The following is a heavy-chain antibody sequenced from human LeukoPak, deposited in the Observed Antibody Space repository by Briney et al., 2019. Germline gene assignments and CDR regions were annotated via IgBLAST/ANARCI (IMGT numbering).Heavy chain of an antibody. D-gene: IGHD3-3*01. CDR1: GGSISTSSYY. CDR2: VYYSGNT. V-gene: IGHV4-39*01. J-gene: IGHJ4*02. Sequence: KPSETLSLTCNVSGGSISTSSYYWGWIRQPPGKGPEWIGSVYYSGNTYYSPSLKSRVTISVDTSKNQFSLKLSAVTAADTAVYYCARRGGSKIDYWGQGTLVTVSS. CDR3: ARRGGSKIDY.